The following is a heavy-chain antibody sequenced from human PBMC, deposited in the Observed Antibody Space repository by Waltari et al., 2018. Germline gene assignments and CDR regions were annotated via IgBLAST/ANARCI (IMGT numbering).Heavy chain of an antibody. Sequence: QVHLQESGPGLAKHSQTLSLTCSVSGASINSGDYYWSWIRQPPGKGLEWIGYISYSGTTYYTPSLKSRVSISLDTAKNDFSLEVRSVTAADTAMYYCARVDTIFGVVPHADAFDIWGQGTMVTVAS. CDR1: GASINSGDYY. CDR3: ARVDTIFGVVPHADAFDI. CDR2: ISYSGTT. D-gene: IGHD3-3*01. V-gene: IGHV4-30-4*08. J-gene: IGHJ3*02.